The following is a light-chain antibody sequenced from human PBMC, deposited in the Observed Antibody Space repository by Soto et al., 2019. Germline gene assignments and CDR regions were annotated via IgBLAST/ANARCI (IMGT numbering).Light chain of an antibody. J-gene: IGKJ1*01. CDR2: GAS. Sequence: ETVLTQSPGTLSLSPGERATLSCRSSHSVNSSNLAWYQQRPGQAPRLLIGGASSRATGIPDRFSGSGSGTDFNLTISRLETDDCAVSYCQAYGKLLWTFGKGTKVEIK. CDR3: QAYGKLLWT. CDR1: HSVNSSN. V-gene: IGKV3-20*01.